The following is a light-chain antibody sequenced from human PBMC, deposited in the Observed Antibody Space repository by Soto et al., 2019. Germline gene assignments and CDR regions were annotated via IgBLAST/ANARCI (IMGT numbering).Light chain of an antibody. CDR2: GAS. Sequence: EIVMTQSAAILSVSPGERATLSCRASQSVSSNLAWYQQKPGQAPRLLIYGASTRATGIPVRFSGSGSGTEFTLTISSLQSEDFSVYYCQQYNNWPPGTFGQGTKLEIK. CDR1: QSVSSN. J-gene: IGKJ2*01. V-gene: IGKV3-15*01. CDR3: QQYNNWPPGT.